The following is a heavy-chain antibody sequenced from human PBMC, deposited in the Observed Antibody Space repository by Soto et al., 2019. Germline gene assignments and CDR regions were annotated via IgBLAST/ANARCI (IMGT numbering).Heavy chain of an antibody. CDR1: GGSFSGYY. V-gene: IGHV4-34*01. CDR3: ARAITYYYGSSGYYYFDY. J-gene: IGHJ4*02. Sequence: TSETLSLTCAVYGGSFSGYYWSWIRQPPGKGLEWIGEINHSGSTNYNPSLKSRVTISVDTSKNQFSLKLSSVTAADTAVYYCARAITYYYGSSGYYYFDYWGQGTLVTVSS. D-gene: IGHD3-22*01. CDR2: INHSGST.